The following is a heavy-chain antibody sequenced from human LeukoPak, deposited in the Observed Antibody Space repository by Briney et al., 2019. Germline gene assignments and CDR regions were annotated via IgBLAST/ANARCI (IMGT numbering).Heavy chain of an antibody. CDR2: ISSTSENTI. CDR3: ARADLEWFLAFDY. CDR1: GFIISDYY. D-gene: IGHD3-3*01. Sequence: PGGSLRLSCAASGFIISDYYMSWIRQAPGKGLEWVSYISSTSENTIDYGDAVKGRFTISRDNAKSSLYLQMTSLRAEDTAVYYCARADLEWFLAFDYWGQGTLVTVSS. J-gene: IGHJ4*02. V-gene: IGHV3-11*01.